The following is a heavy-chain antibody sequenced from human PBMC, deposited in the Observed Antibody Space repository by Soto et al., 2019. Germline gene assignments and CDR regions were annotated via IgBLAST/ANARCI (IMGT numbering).Heavy chain of an antibody. Sequence: QVQLVESGGGVVQPGRSLRLSCAASGFTFSSYGMHWVRQAPGKGLEWVAVISYDGSNKYYADSVKGRFTISRDNSKNPLYLQMNSLRAEDTAVYYCAKDPRDSGDGGMDYWGQGTLVTVSS. CDR2: ISYDGSNK. CDR3: AKDPRDSGDGGMDY. D-gene: IGHD4-17*01. CDR1: GFTFSSYG. J-gene: IGHJ4*02. V-gene: IGHV3-30*18.